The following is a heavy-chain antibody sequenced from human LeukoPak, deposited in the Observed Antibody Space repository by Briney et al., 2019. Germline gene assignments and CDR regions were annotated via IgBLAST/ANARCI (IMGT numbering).Heavy chain of an antibody. D-gene: IGHD2-15*01. J-gene: IGHJ6*02. Sequence: ASVKVSCKASGYSFTGYYMHWVRQAPGQGLEWMGWINPNSGGTNYAQKFQDRVTMTRDTSISTAYMELNRLSSDDTAVYYCARDLSVVPSVNHYYYGMDVWGQGTTVTVSS. CDR1: GYSFTGYY. CDR3: ARDLSVVPSVNHYYYGMDV. V-gene: IGHV1-2*02. CDR2: INPNSGGT.